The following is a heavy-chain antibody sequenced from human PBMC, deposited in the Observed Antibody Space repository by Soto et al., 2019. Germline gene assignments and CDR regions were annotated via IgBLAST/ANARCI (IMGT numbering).Heavy chain of an antibody. J-gene: IGHJ6*02. CDR3: AKDKARNYYYCGVDV. CDR2: ISGGGGST. CDR1: GITFSSYA. V-gene: IGHV3-23*01. Sequence: EVQVLESGGGLVQPGGSLRLSCAASGITFSSYAMSWVRQAPGKGLEWVSAISGGGGSTYYADSVKGRFTISRDNSKNTLYLQMNSLRAEDTAVYYCAKDKARNYYYCGVDVWGQGTTVTVSS.